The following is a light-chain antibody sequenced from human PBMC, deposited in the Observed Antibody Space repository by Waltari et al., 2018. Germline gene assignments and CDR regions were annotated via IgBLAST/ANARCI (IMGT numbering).Light chain of an antibody. CDR2: ENN. V-gene: IGLV1-51*01. CDR3: GTWDSSQSVVV. J-gene: IGLJ2*01. CDR1: SSNIGNNY. Sequence: QSVLTQPPSVSAAPGQKVTISCSGSSSNIGNNYVSWYQQPPGTAPPPLIHENNKRPSEVPGLGSGCKSGTAATLGITGLQTGDEADYYCGTWDSSQSVVVFGGGTRLTGL.